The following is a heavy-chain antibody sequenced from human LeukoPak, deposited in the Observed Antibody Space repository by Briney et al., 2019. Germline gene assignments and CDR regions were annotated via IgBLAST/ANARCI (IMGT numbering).Heavy chain of an antibody. Sequence: GGSLRLSCAASGFTFSSYAMHWVRQAPGKGLEWVAVISYDGSNKYYADSVKGRFNISRDNSKNTLYLQMNSLRAEDTAVYYCARDQDCSSTSCSMHYYYMDVWGKGTTVTVSS. J-gene: IGHJ6*03. CDR3: ARDQDCSSTSCSMHYYYMDV. CDR2: ISYDGSNK. CDR1: GFTFSSYA. V-gene: IGHV3-30*04. D-gene: IGHD2-2*01.